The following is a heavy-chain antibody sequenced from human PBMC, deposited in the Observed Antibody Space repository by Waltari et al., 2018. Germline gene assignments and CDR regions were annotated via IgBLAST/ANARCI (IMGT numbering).Heavy chain of an antibody. D-gene: IGHD3-16*01. J-gene: IGHJ2*01. Sequence: QVQLQQWGAGLLKPSETLSLTCAVYGGSFSGYYWSWIRQPPGKGLEWIGEINHSGSTNYNPSLKSRVTISVDTSKNQFSLKLSSVTAADTAVYYCARFLSWGRGLYFDLWGRGTLVTVSS. CDR2: INHSGST. V-gene: IGHV4-34*01. CDR3: ARFLSWGRGLYFDL. CDR1: GGSFSGYY.